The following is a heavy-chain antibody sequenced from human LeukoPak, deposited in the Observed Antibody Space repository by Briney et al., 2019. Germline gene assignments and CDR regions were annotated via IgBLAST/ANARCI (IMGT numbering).Heavy chain of an antibody. CDR3: ARGLEGYDSSVIGY. CDR2: INAGNGNT. Sequence: ASVKVSCKASGYTFTSYAMHWVRQAPGQRLEWMGWINAGNGNTKYSQKFQGRVTITRDTSASTAYMELSSLRSEDTAVYYCARGLEGYDSSVIGYWGQGTLVTVSS. CDR1: GYTFTSYA. D-gene: IGHD3-22*01. V-gene: IGHV1-3*01. J-gene: IGHJ4*02.